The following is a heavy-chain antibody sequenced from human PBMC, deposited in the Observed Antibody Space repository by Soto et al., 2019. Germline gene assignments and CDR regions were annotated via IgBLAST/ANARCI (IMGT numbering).Heavy chain of an antibody. V-gene: IGHV3-30*18. J-gene: IGHJ4*02. D-gene: IGHD6-19*01. CDR3: AKVGSGWNGGWFKD. Sequence: QVRLVESGGGVVQPGGSRRLSCAASGFALRSYGMHWVRQAPGKGLEWVAVTSNDGTNEYYADSVKGRFFVFRDNSKNTVLLQMNSLRIEDTAVYYCAKVGSGWNGGWFKDWGQGTLVTVSS. CDR1: GFALRSYG. CDR2: TSNDGTNE.